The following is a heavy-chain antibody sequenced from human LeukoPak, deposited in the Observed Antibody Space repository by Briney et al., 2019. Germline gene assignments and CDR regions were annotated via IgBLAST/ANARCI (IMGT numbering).Heavy chain of an antibody. CDR2: ISGSGGNT. Sequence: PGGSLRLFCAASGLTFSSYAMRCVRQARGKGLEGVSSISGSGGNTNYADPVQGRFPFSRDNSKNPLYLQMNSLRAEDTAVYYWGKGGGLGPGGSYRIDYWGQGTLVTVSS. D-gene: IGHD3-16*02. CDR3: GKGGGLGPGGSYRIDY. CDR1: GLTFSSYA. J-gene: IGHJ4*02. V-gene: IGHV3-23*01.